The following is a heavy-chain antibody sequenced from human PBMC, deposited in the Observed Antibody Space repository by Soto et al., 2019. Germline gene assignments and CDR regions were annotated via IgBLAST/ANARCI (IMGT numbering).Heavy chain of an antibody. V-gene: IGHV3-30-3*01. J-gene: IGHJ4*02. CDR1: GFTFSSYA. D-gene: IGHD6-6*01. CDR2: ISYDGSNK. CDR3: ARGRGIAARPGYFDY. Sequence: GGSLRLSCAASGFTFSSYAMHWVRQAPGKGLEWVAVISYDGSNKYYADSVKGRFTISRDNSKNTLYLQMNSLRAEDTAVYYCARGRGIAARPGYFDYWGQGTLVTVSS.